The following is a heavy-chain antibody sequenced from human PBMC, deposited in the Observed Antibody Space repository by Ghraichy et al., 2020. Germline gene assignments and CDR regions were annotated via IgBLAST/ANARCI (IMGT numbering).Heavy chain of an antibody. Sequence: GGSLRLSCAASGFTFSGSAMHWVRQASGKGLEWVGRIRSKANSYATAYAASVKGRFTISRDDSKNTAYLQMNSLKTEDTAVYYCTCVVVPAAILPPYKVVEAFDIWGQGTMVTVSS. CDR1: GFTFSGSA. CDR2: IRSKANSYAT. CDR3: TCVVVPAAILPPYKVVEAFDI. D-gene: IGHD2-2*02. J-gene: IGHJ3*02. V-gene: IGHV3-73*01.